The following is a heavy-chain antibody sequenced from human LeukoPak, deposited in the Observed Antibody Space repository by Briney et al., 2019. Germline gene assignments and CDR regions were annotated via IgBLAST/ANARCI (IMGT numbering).Heavy chain of an antibody. CDR1: GGTFISYA. Sequence: SVKVSCKASGGTFISYAISWVRQAPGQGLEWMGRIITICGTANYAQKFQGRVTITTDESTSTAYMELSSLRSEDTAVYYCARDSDWNYERPYYMDVWGKGTTVTVSS. CDR3: ARDSDWNYERPYYMDV. CDR2: IITICGTA. V-gene: IGHV1-69*05. J-gene: IGHJ6*03. D-gene: IGHD1-7*01.